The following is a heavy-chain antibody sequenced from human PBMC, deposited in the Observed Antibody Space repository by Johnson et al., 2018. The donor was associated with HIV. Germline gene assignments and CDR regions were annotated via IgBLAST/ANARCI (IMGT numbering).Heavy chain of an antibody. V-gene: IGHV3-30*02. CDR2: IRYDGTNK. J-gene: IGHJ3*02. CDR3: AKLPYYYDSSGYSDDAFDI. Sequence: QVQLVESGGGVVQPGGSLRLSCAASGFTFSNYGMHWVRQAPGKGLEWVAFIRYDGTNKYYADSVKGRFTISRDNSKNTLYLQMNSLRAEDTAVYYCAKLPYYYDSSGYSDDAFDIWGQGTMVTVSS. D-gene: IGHD3-22*01. CDR1: GFTFSNYG.